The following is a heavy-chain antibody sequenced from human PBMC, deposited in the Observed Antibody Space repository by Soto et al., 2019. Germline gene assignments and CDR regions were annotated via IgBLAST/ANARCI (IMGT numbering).Heavy chain of an antibody. V-gene: IGHV3-15*01. CDR1: GFTFSNAW. Sequence: EVQLVESGGGLVKPGGSLRLSCAASGFTFSNAWMTWVRQAPGKGLEWVGRVKSKTDGGTIDYAAPVKDRFTISRDDSKNTLYLQMNSLKTEDTAVYYCIGTYSGWSMRFDYWGQGTLVTVSS. CDR2: VKSKTDGGTI. J-gene: IGHJ4*02. D-gene: IGHD5-12*01. CDR3: IGTYSGWSMRFDY.